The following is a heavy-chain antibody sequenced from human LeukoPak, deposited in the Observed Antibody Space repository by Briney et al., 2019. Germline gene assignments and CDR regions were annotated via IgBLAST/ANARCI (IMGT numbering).Heavy chain of an antibody. V-gene: IGHV3-30-3*01. D-gene: IGHD6-13*01. Sequence: GGSLGLSCAASGFTFSSYAMHWVRQAPGKGLEWVAVISYDGSNKYYADSVKGRFTISRDNSKNTLYLQMNSLRAEDTAVYYCAREGQQLVLGYWGQGTLVTVSS. CDR3: AREGQQLVLGY. CDR2: ISYDGSNK. J-gene: IGHJ4*02. CDR1: GFTFSSYA.